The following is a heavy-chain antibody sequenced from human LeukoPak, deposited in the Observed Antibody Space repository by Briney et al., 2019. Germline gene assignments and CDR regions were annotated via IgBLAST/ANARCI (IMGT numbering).Heavy chain of an antibody. CDR1: GFTFSSYG. CDR3: ARQKGSIGDWDY. D-gene: IGHD2-21*02. CDR2: ISYDGSNK. V-gene: IGHV3-30*19. Sequence: PGGSLRLSCAASGFTFSSYGMHWVRQAPGKGLEWVAVISYDGSNKYYADSVKGRFTISRDNSKNTLYLQMNSLRAEDTAVYYCARQKGSIGDWDYWGQGTLVTVSS. J-gene: IGHJ4*02.